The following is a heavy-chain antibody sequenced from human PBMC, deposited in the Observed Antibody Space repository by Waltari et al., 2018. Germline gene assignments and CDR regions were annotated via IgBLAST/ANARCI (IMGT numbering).Heavy chain of an antibody. Sequence: QVQLQESGPGLVKPSETLSLTCAVSGYSISSGYYWGWIRQPPGKGLEWIGSIYHSGSTSSHPSLKRRVTISVDTAKNQFSLKLSSVTAADTAVYYCARQGGYSSSWYTSGDAFDIWGQGTMVTVSS. J-gene: IGHJ3*02. CDR1: GYSISSGYY. D-gene: IGHD6-13*01. V-gene: IGHV4-38-2*01. CDR3: ARQGGYSSSWYTSGDAFDI. CDR2: IYHSGST.